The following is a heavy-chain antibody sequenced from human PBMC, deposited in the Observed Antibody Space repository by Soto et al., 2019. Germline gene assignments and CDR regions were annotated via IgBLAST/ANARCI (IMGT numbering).Heavy chain of an antibody. J-gene: IGHJ3*02. CDR3: ATGQQVRMADI. Sequence: QVQLLESGGGLVKPGGSLRLSCAASKFTVSAYYMAWIRQAPGKGLDWISYISGDSRDTNYADSVKGRFTISSDNAKNSIYLQMNRLTVSDTAVYFCATGQQVRMADIWGQGTMVTVSS. D-gene: IGHD6-13*01. CDR1: KFTVSAYY. V-gene: IGHV3-11*03. CDR2: ISGDSRDT.